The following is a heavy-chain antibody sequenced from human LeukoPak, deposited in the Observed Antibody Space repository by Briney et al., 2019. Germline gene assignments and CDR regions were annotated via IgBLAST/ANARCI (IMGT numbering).Heavy chain of an antibody. V-gene: IGHV4-59*08. D-gene: IGHD5-12*01. J-gene: IGHJ5*02. CDR1: GGSFSSYY. CDR2: IYYSGST. Sequence: SETLSLTCTVSGGSFSSYYWSWIRQPPGKGLEWIGYIYYSGSTNYNPSLKSRVTISVDTSKNQFSLKLSSVTAADTAVYYCAGCDGYSGYDCWFDPWGQGTLVTVSS. CDR3: AGCDGYSGYDCWFDP.